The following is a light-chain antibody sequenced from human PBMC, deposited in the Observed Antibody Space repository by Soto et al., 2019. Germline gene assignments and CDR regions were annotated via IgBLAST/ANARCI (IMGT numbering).Light chain of an antibody. J-gene: IGKJ1*01. CDR2: RAS. Sequence: DIQMTQSPSTLSASAGDRVTITCRASQNIDMYLAWYQQKPGQAPSLLIYRASSLQSGVPSRFSGSGSGTEVTLTISSRQPDDLATYYRQHSITYPWTFGQGTNVDIK. CDR1: QNIDMY. V-gene: IGKV1-5*03. CDR3: QHSITYPWT.